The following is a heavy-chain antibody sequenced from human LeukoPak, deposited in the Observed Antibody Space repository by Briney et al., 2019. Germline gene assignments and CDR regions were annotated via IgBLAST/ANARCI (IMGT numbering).Heavy chain of an antibody. CDR2: IDPSDSYT. J-gene: IGHJ4*02. D-gene: IGHD6-13*01. CDR3: ARRTKGIAVATDLDY. Sequence: GESLKISCKGSGYSFTSYWISWVRQMPGKGLEWMGRIDPSDSYTNYSPSFQGHVTISADKSISTAYLQWSSLKASDTAMYYCARRTKGIAVATDLDYWGQGTLVTVSS. V-gene: IGHV5-10-1*01. CDR1: GYSFTSYW.